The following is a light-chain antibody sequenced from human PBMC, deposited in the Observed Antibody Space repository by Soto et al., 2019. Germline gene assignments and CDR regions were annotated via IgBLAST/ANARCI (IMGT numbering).Light chain of an antibody. CDR3: QQTFSPPYP. J-gene: IGKJ2*01. V-gene: IGKV1-39*01. CDR1: QSISNS. Sequence: DIQMTQSLSSLSASVGDRVTITCRASQSISNSLSLYQQKPGKAPNFLIYVASTLQSGVPSRFSGSGSGTDFTLTISSLQPEDVATYYCQQTFSPPYPFGQGTKVEIK. CDR2: VAS.